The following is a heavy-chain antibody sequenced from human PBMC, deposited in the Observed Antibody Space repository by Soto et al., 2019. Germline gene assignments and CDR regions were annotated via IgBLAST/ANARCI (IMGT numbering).Heavy chain of an antibody. Sequence: GGSLRLSCAASGFNLSSSAMNWVRQAPGKGLEWLSVISYDGSKKYYADSVKGRFIISRDDSKNTLYMQMHSLRADDTAVYYCTRDRCSATSCYLRYWGQGTLVPVSP. D-gene: IGHD2-2*01. V-gene: IGHV3-30-3*01. CDR3: TRDRCSATSCYLRY. CDR1: GFNLSSSA. J-gene: IGHJ4*02. CDR2: ISYDGSKK.